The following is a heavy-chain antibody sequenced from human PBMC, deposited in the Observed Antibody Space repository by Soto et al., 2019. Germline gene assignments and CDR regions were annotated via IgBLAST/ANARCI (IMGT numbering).Heavy chain of an antibody. V-gene: IGHV3-9*02. Sequence: EVQLVESGGGLVQPGRSLRLSCVASGFTADDYAMHWVRQAPGKGLEWVSGISSNSDTIDYADSVKGRFTISRDNAKNSCFLQMNSLRPEDPALYYCEKNMKWGGMTTIHYFDSWGQGTLVTVSS. D-gene: IGHD4-17*01. J-gene: IGHJ4*02. CDR2: ISSNSDTI. CDR3: EKNMKWGGMTTIHYFDS. CDR1: GFTADDYA.